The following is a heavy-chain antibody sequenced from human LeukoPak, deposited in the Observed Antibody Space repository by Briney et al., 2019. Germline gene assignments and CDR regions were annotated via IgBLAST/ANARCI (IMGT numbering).Heavy chain of an antibody. D-gene: IGHD3-22*01. Sequence: GGSLRLSCAASGFTFSSYEMNWVRQAPGKGLEWVSYISSSGSTIYYADSVKGRFTISRDNAKNSLYLQMNSLRAEDTAVYYCASDLSDSSKAYWGQGTLVTVSS. CDR3: ASDLSDSSKAY. J-gene: IGHJ4*02. CDR1: GFTFSSYE. V-gene: IGHV3-48*03. CDR2: ISSSGSTI.